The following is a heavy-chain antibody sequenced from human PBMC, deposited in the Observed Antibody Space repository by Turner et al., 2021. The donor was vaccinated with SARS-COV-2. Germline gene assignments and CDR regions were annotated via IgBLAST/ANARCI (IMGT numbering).Heavy chain of an antibody. CDR3: ARVSGSSSYYYYGMDV. Sequence: DVQLVESWGGLVQPGGSLRLSCAASGFTFSSYSMNWVRQATGKGLEWVSYMSSSSRNIYYADSVKGRFTIARDNAKNSLYLQMNSLRAEDTAVYNCARVSGSSSYYYYGMDVWGQGTTVTVSS. CDR2: MSSSSRNI. D-gene: IGHD6-13*01. J-gene: IGHJ6*02. V-gene: IGHV3-48*01. CDR1: GFTFSSYS.